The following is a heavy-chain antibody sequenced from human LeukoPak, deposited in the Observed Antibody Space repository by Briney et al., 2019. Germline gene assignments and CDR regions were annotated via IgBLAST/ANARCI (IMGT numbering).Heavy chain of an antibody. J-gene: IGHJ3*01. Sequence: AGGSLRLSCEASGFTFSRHNMNWVRHAPGKWLEWVSYISSRSGNRYYAESAQGRFPVPRDNAKNSLYLPMNRLRDEDRAVYYCARDPPMGGAFDVWGQGTTVTVSS. CDR2: ISSRSGNR. V-gene: IGHV3-48*02. CDR1: GFTFSRHN. CDR3: ARDPPMGGAFDV. D-gene: IGHD3-10*01.